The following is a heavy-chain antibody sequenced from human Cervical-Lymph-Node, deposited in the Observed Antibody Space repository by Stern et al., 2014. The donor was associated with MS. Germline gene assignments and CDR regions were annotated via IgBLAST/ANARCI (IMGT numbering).Heavy chain of an antibody. Sequence: VQLVQSGAEVKKPGSSVKVSCKSSGGISWVRQAPGQGLEWMGGVSPSLGTSNYAQKFKGKVIITADTSTNTTYLHLSRLTSADTAVYYCARGSGDNWFGPWGQGTLVTVSS. D-gene: IGHD3-10*01. J-gene: IGHJ5*02. CDR1: GG. CDR2: VSPSLGTS. CDR3: ARGSGDNWFGP. V-gene: IGHV1-69*06.